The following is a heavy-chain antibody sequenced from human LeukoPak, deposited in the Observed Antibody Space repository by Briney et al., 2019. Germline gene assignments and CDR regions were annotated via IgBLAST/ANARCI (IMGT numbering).Heavy chain of an antibody. CDR1: GFVFSNNW. J-gene: IGHJ4*02. CDR3: AKEFYDTYDSTSFDY. D-gene: IGHD3-22*01. V-gene: IGHV3-23*01. Sequence: GGSLRLSCAASGFVFSNNWMYWVRQAPGKGLEWVSAISGSGGSTYYADSVKGRFTISRDNSKNTLYLQMNSLRAEDTAVYYCAKEFYDTYDSTSFDYWGQGTLVTVSS. CDR2: ISGSGGST.